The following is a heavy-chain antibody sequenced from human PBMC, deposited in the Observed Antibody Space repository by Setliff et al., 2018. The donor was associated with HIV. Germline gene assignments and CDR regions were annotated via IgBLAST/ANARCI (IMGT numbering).Heavy chain of an antibody. CDR1: GFTFSSYR. V-gene: IGHV3-48*01. J-gene: IGHJ6*03. D-gene: IGHD2-15*01. CDR3: ARAGVVEGYYYYYYMDV. Sequence: SLRLSCAASGFTFSSYRMHWVRQTPGKGLEWVSYISGLGGGTIYYADSVRGRFTISRDDAEKSVYLQMNSLRAEDTAVYYCARAGVVEGYYYYYYMDVWGKGTTVTVSS. CDR2: ISGLGGGTI.